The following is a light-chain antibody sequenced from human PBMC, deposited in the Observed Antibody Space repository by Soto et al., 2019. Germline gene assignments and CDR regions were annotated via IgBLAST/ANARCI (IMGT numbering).Light chain of an antibody. J-gene: IGKJ1*01. CDR3: QEYNSYTGT. Sequence: DTQMTQSPSSLSASVGDRFTIICLASQSINIFLNWYQQKPGKAPKLLIYAASSLQSGVPSRFSGSGSGTEFTLTISSLQPDDFGTYYCQEYNSYTGTFGPGTKVDIK. V-gene: IGKV1-39*01. CDR1: QSINIF. CDR2: AAS.